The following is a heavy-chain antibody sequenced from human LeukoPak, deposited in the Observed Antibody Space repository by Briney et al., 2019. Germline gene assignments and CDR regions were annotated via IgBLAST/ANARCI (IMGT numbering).Heavy chain of an antibody. J-gene: IGHJ4*02. CDR1: GFTVSSNY. CDR3: ARVDYYDSIGY. D-gene: IGHD3-22*01. CDR2: IDSGGST. Sequence: GGSLRLSCAASGFTVSSNYMSWVRQAPGKGLGWVSVIDSGGSTYYADSVKGRFTISRDNSKNTLYLQMNSLRAEDTAVYYCARVDYYDSIGYWGQGTLVTVSS. V-gene: IGHV3-66*01.